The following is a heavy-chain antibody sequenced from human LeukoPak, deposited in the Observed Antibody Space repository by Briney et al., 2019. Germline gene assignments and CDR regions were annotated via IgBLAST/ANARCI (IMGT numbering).Heavy chain of an antibody. CDR2: IWYDGTNK. V-gene: IGHV3-33*01. CDR3: TTEWLAATFDY. D-gene: IGHD2-15*01. J-gene: IGHJ4*02. Sequence: GGSLRLSCAASGFTFSSYGIHWVRQAPGKGLEWVALIWYDGTNKYYADSVKGRFTISRDNSKNTLYLQMNSLKTEDTAVYYCTTEWLAATFDYWGQGTLVTVSS. CDR1: GFTFSSYG.